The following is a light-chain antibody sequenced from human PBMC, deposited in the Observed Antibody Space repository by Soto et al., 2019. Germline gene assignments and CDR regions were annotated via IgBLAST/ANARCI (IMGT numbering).Light chain of an antibody. CDR3: PQYNVWPQRT. CDR2: GAS. V-gene: IGKV3-15*01. J-gene: IGKJ1*01. Sequence: EIVMTQSPATLSVSPGERATLSCRASKSVNSNLAWYQQKPGKAPRILIYGASTRATAIPATFSGSGSWTDFTLTISSLQSAGFQVDYCPQYNVWPQRTFVQGTKVYIK. CDR1: KSVNSN.